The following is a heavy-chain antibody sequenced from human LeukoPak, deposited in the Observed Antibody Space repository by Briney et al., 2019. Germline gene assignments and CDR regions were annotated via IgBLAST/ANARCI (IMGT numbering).Heavy chain of an antibody. D-gene: IGHD6-13*01. CDR1: GGSISSYY. Sequence: SETLSLTCTVSGGSISSYYWSWIRQPAGKGLEWIGRIYTSGSTNYNPFLKSRVTMSVDTSKNQFSLKLSSATAADTAVYYCARSGYSSNFDYWGQGTLVTVSS. CDR3: ARSGYSSNFDY. J-gene: IGHJ4*02. V-gene: IGHV4-4*07. CDR2: IYTSGST.